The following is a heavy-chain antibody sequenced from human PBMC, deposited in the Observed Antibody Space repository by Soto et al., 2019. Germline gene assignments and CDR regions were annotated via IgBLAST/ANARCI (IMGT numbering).Heavy chain of an antibody. J-gene: IGHJ4*02. Sequence: GGSLRLSCAASGFTFSSYGMHWVRQAPGKGLEWVAVISYDGSNKYYADTVKGRFTISRDNSKNTPYLQMNSLRAEDTAVYYCAKEIDDYVWGSYRYNQIDYWGQGTLVTVSS. V-gene: IGHV3-30*18. CDR2: ISYDGSNK. CDR1: GFTFSSYG. D-gene: IGHD3-16*02. CDR3: AKEIDDYVWGSYRYNQIDY.